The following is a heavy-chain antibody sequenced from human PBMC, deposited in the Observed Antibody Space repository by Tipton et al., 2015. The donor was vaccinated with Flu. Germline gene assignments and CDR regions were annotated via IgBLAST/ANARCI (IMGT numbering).Heavy chain of an antibody. CDR3: TRALDY. CDR2: IKQDGNEK. V-gene: IGHV3-7*01. Sequence: SLRLSCAASGFTFSSSWMSWVRQAPGRGLEWVANIKQDGNEKQYLDSVKGRFTISRDNAKNSLYLQMNSLRAEDTAVYYCTRALDYWGQGTLVTVSS. CDR1: GFTFSSSW. J-gene: IGHJ4*02.